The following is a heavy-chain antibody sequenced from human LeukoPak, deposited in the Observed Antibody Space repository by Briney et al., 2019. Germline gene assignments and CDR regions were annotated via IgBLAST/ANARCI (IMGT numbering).Heavy chain of an antibody. CDR1: GFTFSSYA. Sequence: GGSLRLSCAASGFTFSSYAMHWVRQAPGKGLEWVAVISYDGSNKYYADSVKGRFTISRDNSKNTLYLQMNSLRAEDTAVYYCARVHYYDSSGYYHPLDYWGQGTLVTVSS. V-gene: IGHV3-30*04. CDR2: ISYDGSNK. D-gene: IGHD3-22*01. J-gene: IGHJ4*02. CDR3: ARVHYYDSSGYYHPLDY.